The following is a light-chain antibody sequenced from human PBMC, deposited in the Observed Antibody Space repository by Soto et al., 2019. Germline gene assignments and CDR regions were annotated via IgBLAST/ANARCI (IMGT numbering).Light chain of an antibody. CDR2: KAS. J-gene: IGKJ1*01. Sequence: DIQMTQSPSTLSGSVGDRVTITCRASQTISSWLAWYQQKPGKAPKLLIYKASTLKSGVPSRFSGRGSGTEFTLTISSLQPDDFATYYCQQYHIYSGTFGQGTKVDIK. CDR3: QQYHIYSGT. V-gene: IGKV1-5*03. CDR1: QTISSW.